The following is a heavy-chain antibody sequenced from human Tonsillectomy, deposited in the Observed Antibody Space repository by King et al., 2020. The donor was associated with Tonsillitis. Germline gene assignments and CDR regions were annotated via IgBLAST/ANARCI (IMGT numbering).Heavy chain of an antibody. J-gene: IGHJ5*02. D-gene: IGHD3-10*01. CDR1: GGSISSSSYY. CDR3: ARRGSRDWFDP. V-gene: IGHV4-39*07. Sequence: QLQESGPGLVKPSETLSLTCTVSGGSISSSSYYWGWIRQPPGKGLEWIGSINYSGSTYYNPSLKSRVTISVDTSKNQFSLKLSSVTAADTAVYYCARRGSRDWFDPWGQGTLVTVSS. CDR2: INYSGST.